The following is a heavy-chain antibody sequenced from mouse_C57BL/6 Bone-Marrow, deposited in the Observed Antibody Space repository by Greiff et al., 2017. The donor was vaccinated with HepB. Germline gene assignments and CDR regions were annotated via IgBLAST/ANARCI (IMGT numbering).Heavy chain of an antibody. D-gene: IGHD1-1*01. Sequence: EVQLQQSGPELVKPGASVKISCKASGYTFTDYYMNWVKQSHGKSLEWIGDINPNNGGTSYNQMFKGKATLTVDKSSSTAYMELRSLTSEDSAVYYCARIPHYYGSSCGYFDVWGTGTTVTVSS. J-gene: IGHJ1*03. CDR1: GYTFTDYY. V-gene: IGHV1-26*01. CDR3: ARIPHYYGSSCGYFDV. CDR2: INPNNGGT.